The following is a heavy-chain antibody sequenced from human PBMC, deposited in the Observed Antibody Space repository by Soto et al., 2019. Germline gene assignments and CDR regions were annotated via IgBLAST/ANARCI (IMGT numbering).Heavy chain of an antibody. D-gene: IGHD2-8*01. V-gene: IGHV4-34*01. Sequence: PSETLSLTCAVYGGSFSGYYWSWIRQPPGKGLEWIGEINHSGSTNYNPSLKSRVTISVDTSKNQFSLKLSSVTAADTAVYYCARGHNDNWFDPWGQGTLVTVSS. CDR2: INHSGST. J-gene: IGHJ5*02. CDR1: GGSFSGYY. CDR3: ARGHNDNWFDP.